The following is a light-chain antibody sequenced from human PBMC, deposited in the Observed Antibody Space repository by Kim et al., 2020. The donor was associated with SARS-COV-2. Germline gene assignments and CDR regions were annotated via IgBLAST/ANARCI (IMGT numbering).Light chain of an antibody. CDR3: QQYESLPIT. V-gene: IGKV1-33*01. Sequence: DIQMTQSPSSLSASVGDRVTITCRASEDIRDHLSWYQVTPGKAPKLLIYDASNSDTGVPLRFTGTGSGTDFTFTITSLQPEDFVTYYCQQYESLPITFAQGTRLEIK. CDR2: DAS. CDR1: EDIRDH. J-gene: IGKJ5*01.